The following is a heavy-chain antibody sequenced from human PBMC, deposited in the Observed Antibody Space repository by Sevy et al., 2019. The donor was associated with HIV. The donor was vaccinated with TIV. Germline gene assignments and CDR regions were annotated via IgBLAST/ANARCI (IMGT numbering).Heavy chain of an antibody. CDR1: GFIFSSYA. CDR2: LGDSGAAT. D-gene: IGHD1-26*01. J-gene: IGHJ6*02. Sequence: GVSLRLSCAASGFIFSSYAMSWVRQAPGKGLQWVSALGDSGAATYYADSVKGRFTISRDNSKNTLFLQLNSLRAEDTAVYYCARVVGALPGYYYGMDVWGQGTTVTVSS. V-gene: IGHV3-23*01. CDR3: ARVVGALPGYYYGMDV.